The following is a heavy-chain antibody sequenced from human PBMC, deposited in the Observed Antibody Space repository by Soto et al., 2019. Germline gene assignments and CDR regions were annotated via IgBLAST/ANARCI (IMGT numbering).Heavy chain of an antibody. J-gene: IGHJ4*02. Sequence: QVQLVESGGGVVQPGRSLRLSCAASGFTFSSYGMHWVRQAPGKGLEWVAVIWYDGSNKYYADSVKGRFTISRDNSKNTLYLQMSSLRAEDTAVYYCASNLREGRGYWGQGTLVTVSS. CDR1: GFTFSSYG. V-gene: IGHV3-33*01. CDR2: IWYDGSNK. D-gene: IGHD3-10*01. CDR3: ASNLREGRGY.